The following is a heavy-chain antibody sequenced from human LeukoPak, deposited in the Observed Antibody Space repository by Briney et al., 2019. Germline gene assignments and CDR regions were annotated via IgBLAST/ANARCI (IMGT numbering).Heavy chain of an antibody. Sequence: SVNVSCKASGGTFSIYAISWVRQAPGQGLEWMGGIIPIFGTANYTQKLQGRVTITTDESTSTAYMELSSLRSEDTAVYYCAREAGELYFDYWGQGTLVTVSS. CDR1: GGTFSIYA. D-gene: IGHD1-26*01. CDR2: IIPIFGTA. J-gene: IGHJ4*02. V-gene: IGHV1-69*05. CDR3: AREAGELYFDY.